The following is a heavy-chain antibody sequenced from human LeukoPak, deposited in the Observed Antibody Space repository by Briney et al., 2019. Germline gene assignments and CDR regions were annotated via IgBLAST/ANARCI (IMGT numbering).Heavy chain of an antibody. CDR1: GGSLSSGGYY. CDR2: IYYSGST. D-gene: IGHD3-10*01. Sequence: SQTLSLTCTVSGGSLSSGGYYWSWIRQHPGKGLEWIGYIYYSGSTYYNPSLKSRVTISVDTSKNQFSLKLSSVTAADTAVYYCAREHRPKPMVRGVFDYWGQGTLVTVSS. V-gene: IGHV4-31*03. J-gene: IGHJ4*02. CDR3: AREHRPKPMVRGVFDY.